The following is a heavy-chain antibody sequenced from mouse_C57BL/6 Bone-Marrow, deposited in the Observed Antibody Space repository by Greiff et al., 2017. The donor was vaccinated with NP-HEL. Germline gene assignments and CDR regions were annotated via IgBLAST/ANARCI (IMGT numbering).Heavy chain of an antibody. V-gene: IGHV14-4*01. CDR1: GFNIKDDY. CDR3: TNYYGSSYWYFDV. Sequence: EVQLQESGAELVRPGASVKLSCTASGFNIKDDYMHWVKQRPEQGLEWIGWIDPENGDTEYASKFQGKATITADTSSNTAYLQLNSLTSEDTAVYYYTNYYGSSYWYFDVWGTGTTVTVSS. CDR2: IDPENGDT. D-gene: IGHD1-1*01. J-gene: IGHJ1*03.